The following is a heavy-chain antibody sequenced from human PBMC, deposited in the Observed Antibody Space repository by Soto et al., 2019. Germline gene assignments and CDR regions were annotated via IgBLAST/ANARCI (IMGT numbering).Heavy chain of an antibody. J-gene: IGHJ4*02. CDR1: GYSFTSYW. CDR2: IYPGDSDT. D-gene: IGHD6-19*01. CDR3: ARRGSSGWPVWAPIDY. Sequence: PGESLKISCKGSGYSFTSYWIGWVRQMPGKGLEWMGIIYPGDSDTRYSPSFQGQVTISADKSISTAYLQWSSLKASDTAMYYCARRGSSGWPVWAPIDYWGQGTLVTVSS. V-gene: IGHV5-51*01.